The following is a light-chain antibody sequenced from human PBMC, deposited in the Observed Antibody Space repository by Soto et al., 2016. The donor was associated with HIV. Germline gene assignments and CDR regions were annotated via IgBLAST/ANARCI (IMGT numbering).Light chain of an antibody. CDR2: AKN. CDR3: NSRDSSGNHVV. Sequence: SSELTQDPAVSVALGQTVRITCQGDSLRSYYASWYQQKPGQAPILVIYAKNNRPSGIPDRFSGSDSGNTASLTITGAQAEDEADYYCNSRDSSGNHVVFGGGTRLTVL. CDR1: SLRSYY. V-gene: IGLV3-19*01. J-gene: IGLJ2*01.